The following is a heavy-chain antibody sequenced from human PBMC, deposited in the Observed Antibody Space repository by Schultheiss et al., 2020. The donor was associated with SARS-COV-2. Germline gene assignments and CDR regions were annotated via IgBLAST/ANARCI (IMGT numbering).Heavy chain of an antibody. CDR1: GFTFSSYG. CDR2: ISYDGSNK. D-gene: IGHD4-17*01. J-gene: IGHJ4*02. V-gene: IGHV3-30*18. CDR3: AKDRYGDFDY. Sequence: GGSLRLSCAASGFTFSSYGMHWVRQAPGKGLEWVAVISYDGSNKYYADSVKGRFTISRDNSKNTLYLQMNSLRAEDTAVYYCAKDRYGDFDYWGQGTLVTVSS.